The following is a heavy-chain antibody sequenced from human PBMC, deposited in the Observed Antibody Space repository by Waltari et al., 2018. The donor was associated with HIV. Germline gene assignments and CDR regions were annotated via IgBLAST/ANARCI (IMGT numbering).Heavy chain of an antibody. Sequence: EVQLVQSGGGLVQPGGSLTVACAASGFSFNTYWMSWIRQAPGKGLEGVANIKGDGSEKYEVDALEGRFTISRDNAENSVYLQMNSLGAEDTAVYYCARFFLGRPELDFDYWGQGTLVTVSS. CDR1: GFSFNTYW. CDR3: ARFFLGRPELDFDY. CDR2: IKGDGSEK. V-gene: IGHV3-7*01. D-gene: IGHD1-7*01. J-gene: IGHJ4*02.